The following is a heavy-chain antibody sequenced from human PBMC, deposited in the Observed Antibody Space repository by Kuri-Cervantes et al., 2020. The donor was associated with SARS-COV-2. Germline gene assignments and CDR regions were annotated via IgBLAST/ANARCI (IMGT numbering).Heavy chain of an antibody. CDR2: INHSGST. CDR1: GGSFSGYY. CDR3: ARGRQFWDIVVVVAARWFDP. Sequence: TLSLTCAVYGGSFSGYYWSWIRQPPGKGLEWIGEINHSGSTNYNPSLKSRVTISVDTSKNQFSLKLSSVTAADTAVYYCARGRQFWDIVVVVAARWFDPWGQGTLVTVSS. D-gene: IGHD2-15*01. V-gene: IGHV4-34*01. J-gene: IGHJ5*02.